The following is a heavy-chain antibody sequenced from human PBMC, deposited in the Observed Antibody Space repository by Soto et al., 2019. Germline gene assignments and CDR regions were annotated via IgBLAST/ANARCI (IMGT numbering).Heavy chain of an antibody. D-gene: IGHD3-10*01. V-gene: IGHV3-30*03. J-gene: IGHJ3*02. CDR1: GFTFSNFA. Sequence: HPGGSLRLSCAASGFTFSNFAMHWVRQAPGRGLEWVALISYDGSNKYYAGSVKGRFTISRDNSKNTLYLQMSRLRAEDTALYYCARGGVFYGSGSFYAFDIWGQGTMVTVSS. CDR3: ARGGVFYGSGSFYAFDI. CDR2: ISYDGSNK.